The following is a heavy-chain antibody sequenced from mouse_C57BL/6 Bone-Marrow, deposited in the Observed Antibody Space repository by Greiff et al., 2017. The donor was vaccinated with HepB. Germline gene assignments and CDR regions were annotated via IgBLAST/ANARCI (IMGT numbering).Heavy chain of an antibody. V-gene: IGHV2-6*03. Sequence: QVQLKESGPGLVAPSQSLSITCTVSGFSLTSYGVHWVRQPPGKGLEWLVVIWSDGSTTYNSALKSRLSISQDNSKSQVFLKMNSLQTDDTAMYYCARLEGSNYETAWFAYWGQGTLVTVSA. CDR2: IWSDGST. CDR1: GFSLTSYG. J-gene: IGHJ3*01. D-gene: IGHD2-5*01. CDR3: ARLEGSNYETAWFAY.